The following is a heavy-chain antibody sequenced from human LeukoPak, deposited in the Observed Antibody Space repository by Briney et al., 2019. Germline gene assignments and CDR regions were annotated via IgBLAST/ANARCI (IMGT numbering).Heavy chain of an antibody. V-gene: IGHV4-34*01. D-gene: IGHD1-26*01. CDR3: TGQRGRVGANVWFDP. CDR1: GGSFSGYY. CDR2: INHSGST. J-gene: IGHJ5*02. Sequence: SETLSLTCAVYGGSFSGYYWSWIRQPPXXXXXWIGEINHSGSTNYNPSLKSRVTISVDTSKNQFSLKLSSVTAADTAVYYCTGQRGRVGANVWFDPWGQGTLVTVSS.